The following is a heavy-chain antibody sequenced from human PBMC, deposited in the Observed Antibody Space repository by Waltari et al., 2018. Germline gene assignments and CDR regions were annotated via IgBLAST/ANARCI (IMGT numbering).Heavy chain of an antibody. D-gene: IGHD6-6*01. CDR3: ARDLGPYSSSSDYYYMDV. Sequence: QVQLVQSGAEVKKPGASVKVSCKASGYTFTSYYMHWVRQAPGHGLEWMGIINPSGCSTSNAQKFQGRVTMTRDTSTSTVYMELSSLRSEDTAVYYCARDLGPYSSSSDYYYMDVWGKGTTVTVSS. CDR2: INPSGCST. CDR1: GYTFTSYY. J-gene: IGHJ6*03. V-gene: IGHV1-46*03.